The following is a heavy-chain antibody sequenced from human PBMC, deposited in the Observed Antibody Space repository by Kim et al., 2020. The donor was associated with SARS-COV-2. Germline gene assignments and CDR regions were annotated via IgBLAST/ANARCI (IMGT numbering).Heavy chain of an antibody. CDR2: ICWNSGSS. D-gene: IGHD3-16*01. J-gene: IGHJ3*01. V-gene: IGHV3-9*01. CDR1: GFTFGDHA. Sequence: GGSLRLSCAASGFTFGDHAMHWVRQAPGKGLEYVSGICWNSGSSSYADSVKGRFTISRDNAKNPLFLQKNRLRPEDTALYYCAKKGGSGNSPISFDLWG. CDR3: AKKGGSGNSPISFDL.